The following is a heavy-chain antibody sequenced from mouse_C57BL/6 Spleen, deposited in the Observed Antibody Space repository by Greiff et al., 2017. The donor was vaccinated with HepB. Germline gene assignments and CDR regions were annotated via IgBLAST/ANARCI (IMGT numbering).Heavy chain of an antibody. CDR3: ARFPYDYDSH. Sequence: QVQLQQPGAELVKPGASVKMSCKASGYTFTSYWMTWVKQRPGQGLEWIGDIYPGSGSTNYNEKFKSKATLTVDTSSSTAYMQLSSLTSEDSAVYYCARFPYDYDSHWGQGTLVTVSA. V-gene: IGHV1-55*01. CDR1: GYTFTSYW. CDR2: IYPGSGST. D-gene: IGHD2-4*01. J-gene: IGHJ3*01.